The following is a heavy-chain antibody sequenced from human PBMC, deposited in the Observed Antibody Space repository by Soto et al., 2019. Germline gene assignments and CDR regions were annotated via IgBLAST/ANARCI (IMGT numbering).Heavy chain of an antibody. CDR1: GFTFSSYW. D-gene: IGHD2-2*02. V-gene: IGHV3-74*01. CDR2: INSDGSST. CDR3: ARDFYCSSTSCYRVMHYYYYYGMDV. J-gene: IGHJ6*02. Sequence: GGSLRLSXAASGFTFSSYWMHWVRQAPGKGLVWVSRINSDGSSTSYADSVKGRFTISRDNAKDTLYLQMNSLRAEDTAVYYCARDFYCSSTSCYRVMHYYYYYGMDVWGQGTTVTVSS.